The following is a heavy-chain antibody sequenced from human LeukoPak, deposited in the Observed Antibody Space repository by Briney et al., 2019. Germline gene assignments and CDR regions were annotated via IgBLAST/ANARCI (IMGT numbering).Heavy chain of an antibody. J-gene: IGHJ4*02. CDR1: GFTFSSYG. D-gene: IGHD6-19*01. CDR2: ISGSGGST. Sequence: GGSLRLSCAASGFTFSSYGMSWVRQAPGKGLEWVSAISGSGGSTYYADSVKGRFTISRDNSKNTLYLQMNSLRAEDTAVYYCAKDRGIAVAGFDYWGQGTPVTVSS. CDR3: AKDRGIAVAGFDY. V-gene: IGHV3-23*01.